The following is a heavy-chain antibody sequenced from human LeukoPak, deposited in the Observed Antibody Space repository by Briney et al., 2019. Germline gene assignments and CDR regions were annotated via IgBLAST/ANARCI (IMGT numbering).Heavy chain of an antibody. CDR3: AGYGGAFDY. J-gene: IGHJ4*02. Sequence: SETLSLTCTVSGGSIRSHYWSWIRQPPGKGLEWIGYIYYSGSTNYNPSPKSRVTISVDTSNNQFSLKLSPVTAADTAVYYCAGYGGAFDYWGQGTLVTVSS. CDR2: IYYSGST. V-gene: IGHV4-59*11. D-gene: IGHD3-16*01. CDR1: GGSIRSHY.